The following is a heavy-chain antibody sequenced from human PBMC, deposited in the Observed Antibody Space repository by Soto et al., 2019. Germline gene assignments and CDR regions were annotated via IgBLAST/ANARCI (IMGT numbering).Heavy chain of an antibody. CDR3: AKGKGTGVTRVGVFDS. CDR1: GFTFSKYA. V-gene: IGHV3-23*01. J-gene: IGHJ3*02. Sequence: EVQLLESGGGLVQPGGYLRLSCAASGFTFSKYAMSWVSQAPGKGLDWVSGISDSGFSTYSADSVKGRFTISRDNSKNTRHLQVNSLRAEYTAVYYCAKGKGTGVTRVGVFDSWGEGTMVTVS. D-gene: IGHD3-10*01. CDR2: ISDSGFST.